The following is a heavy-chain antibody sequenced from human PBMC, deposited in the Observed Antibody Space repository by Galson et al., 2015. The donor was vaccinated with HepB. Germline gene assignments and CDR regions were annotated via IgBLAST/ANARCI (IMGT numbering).Heavy chain of an antibody. Sequence: SLRLSCAASGFTFSSYGMHWVRQAPGKGLEWVAVIWYDGSNKYYADSVKGRFTISRDNSKNTLYLQMNSLRAEDTAVYYCANFGSIVAAGTMGDYWGQGTLVTVSS. V-gene: IGHV3-33*06. CDR1: GFTFSSYG. CDR2: IWYDGSNK. J-gene: IGHJ4*02. CDR3: ANFGSIVAAGTMGDY. D-gene: IGHD6-13*01.